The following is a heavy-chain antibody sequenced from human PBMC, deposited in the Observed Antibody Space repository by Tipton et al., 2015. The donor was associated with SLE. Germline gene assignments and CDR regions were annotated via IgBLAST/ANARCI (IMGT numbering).Heavy chain of an antibody. CDR2: INHSGST. Sequence: TLSLTCAVYGGPFSAYYWSWIRQPPGKGLEWIGEINHSGSTNYNPSLKSRVTISVDSSKNQFSLKLSSVTAADTAVYYCARAERRILIVGATSGFVYWGQGTLVTVSS. V-gene: IGHV4-34*01. J-gene: IGHJ4*02. CDR3: ARAERRILIVGATSGFVY. CDR1: GGPFSAYY. D-gene: IGHD1-26*01.